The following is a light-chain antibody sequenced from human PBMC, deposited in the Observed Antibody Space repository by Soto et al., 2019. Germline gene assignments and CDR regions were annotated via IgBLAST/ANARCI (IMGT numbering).Light chain of an antibody. CDR3: HRYARSPWT. Sequence: IVLTQSPATLSSFPGDRVTLSCRASQYINTRLAWYQHRPGQAPRLLIYAASSRATGIPDRFSGSGSGTDFTLTISRLEPDDFEVHYCHRYARSPWT. CDR2: AAS. V-gene: IGKV3-20*01. J-gene: IGKJ1*01. CDR1: QYINTR.